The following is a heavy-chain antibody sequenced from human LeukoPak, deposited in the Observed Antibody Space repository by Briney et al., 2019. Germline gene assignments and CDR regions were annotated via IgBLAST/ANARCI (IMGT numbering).Heavy chain of an antibody. CDR3: ARDGKPWLVTSLFDY. J-gene: IGHJ4*02. D-gene: IGHD6-19*01. CDR2: INPTSGGT. CDR1: GYTFTGYY. V-gene: IGHV1-2*02. Sequence: GASVKVSCKASGYTFTGYYMHWVRQAPGQGLEWMGWINPTSGGTNYAQKFQGRVTMTRDTSISTAYMELSRLRSDDTAVYYCARDGKPWLVTSLFDYWGQGTLVTVSS.